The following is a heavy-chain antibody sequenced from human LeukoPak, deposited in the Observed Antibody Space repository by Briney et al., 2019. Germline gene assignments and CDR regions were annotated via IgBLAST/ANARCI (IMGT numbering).Heavy chain of an antibody. CDR2: IYYSGSGST. CDR3: ARNAVYAGSGWSFDY. V-gene: IGHV4-59*08. Sequence: SETLSLTCTASGGSISPYYWSWIRQPPGKGLEWIGYIYYSGSGSTNHNPALKSRVTISVDTSKNQFSLTLSSVTAADTAVYYCARNAVYAGSGWSFDYWGKGTLVTVSS. D-gene: IGHD6-19*01. CDR1: GGSISPYY. J-gene: IGHJ4*02.